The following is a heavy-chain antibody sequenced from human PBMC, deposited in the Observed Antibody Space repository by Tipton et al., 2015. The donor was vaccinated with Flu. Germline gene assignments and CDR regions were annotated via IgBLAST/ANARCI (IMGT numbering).Heavy chain of an antibody. J-gene: IGHJ4*02. CDR3: ARRFYDYVWGSYRYTNVFDY. V-gene: IGHV4-34*01. CDR1: GGSFSGYY. D-gene: IGHD3-16*02. Sequence: LRLSCAVYGGSFSGYYWSWIRQPPGKGLEWIGEINHSGSTNYNPSLKSRVTISVDTSKNQFSLKLSSVTAADTAVYYCARRFYDYVWGSYRYTNVFDYWGQGTLVTVSS. CDR2: INHSGST.